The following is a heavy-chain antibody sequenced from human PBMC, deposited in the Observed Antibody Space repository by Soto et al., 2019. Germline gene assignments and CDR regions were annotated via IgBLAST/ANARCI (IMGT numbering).Heavy chain of an antibody. CDR1: GGTFSSYT. CDR2: INAGVDGT. J-gene: IGHJ4*02. Sequence: GASLKVSCKASGGTFSSYTISWVRQAPGQGPEWLGWINAGVDGTIYSQRFQDRVRITRDTYANTVYLEVNSLTSEDTAVYYCAREVKGVTSFDYWGQGTLVTVSS. D-gene: IGHD2-21*02. CDR3: AREVKGVTSFDY. V-gene: IGHV1-3*01.